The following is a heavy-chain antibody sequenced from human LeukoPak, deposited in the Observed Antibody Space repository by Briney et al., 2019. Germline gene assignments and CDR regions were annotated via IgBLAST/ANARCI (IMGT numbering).Heavy chain of an antibody. CDR2: IIPIFGTA. V-gene: IGHV1-69*13. J-gene: IGHJ6*03. Sequence: ASVKVSCKASGGTFSSYAISWVRQAPGQGLEWMGGIIPIFGTANYAQKFQGRVTITADESTSTAYMELSSLRSEDTAVYYCARGQAAAGTEYYYYYMDVWGKGTTVTVSS. CDR3: ARGQAAAGTEYYYYYMDV. D-gene: IGHD6-13*01. CDR1: GGTFSSYA.